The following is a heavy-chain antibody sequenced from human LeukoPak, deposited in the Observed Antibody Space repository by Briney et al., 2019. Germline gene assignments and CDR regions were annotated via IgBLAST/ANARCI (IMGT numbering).Heavy chain of an antibody. CDR2: INPSGGST. CDR1: GYTFTSYY. J-gene: IGHJ4*02. V-gene: IGHV1-46*01. CDR3: ARVGGSYLDFDY. D-gene: IGHD1-26*01. Sequence: ASVKVSCKASGYTFTSYYMHWVRQAPGQGLEWMGIINPSGGSTSYAQKFQGRVTITRDTSASTAYMELSSLRSEDTAVYYCARVGGSYLDFDYWGQGTLVTVSS.